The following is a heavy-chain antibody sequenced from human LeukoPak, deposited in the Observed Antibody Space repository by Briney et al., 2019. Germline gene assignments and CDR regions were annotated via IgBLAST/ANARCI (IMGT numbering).Heavy chain of an antibody. J-gene: IGHJ4*02. CDR1: GGSISSGDYY. CDR3: AREGSSGWSWQLVDY. V-gene: IGHV4-30-4*01. D-gene: IGHD6-19*01. Sequence: SETLSLTCTVSGGSISSGDYYWSWIRQPPGKGLEWIGYIYYSGSTYYNPSLKSRVTISVDTSKNQFSLKLSSVTAADTAVYYCAREGSSGWSWQLVDYWGQGTLVTVSS. CDR2: IYYSGST.